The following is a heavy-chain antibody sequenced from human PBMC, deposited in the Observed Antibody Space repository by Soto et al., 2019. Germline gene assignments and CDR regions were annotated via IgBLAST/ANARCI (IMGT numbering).Heavy chain of an antibody. J-gene: IGHJ4*02. D-gene: IGHD6-19*01. Sequence: EVQLVQSGGGLVQPGGSLRLSCATSGFSFGSYWMDWVRQAPGKGLQWVANIKRDGSETYCDDSVRGRFTISRDNAKKSLYLQMNSLRAEDTAMYFCARGASQWLVGDYWGQGALVSVAT. CDR2: IKRDGSET. CDR1: GFSFGSYW. V-gene: IGHV3-7*03. CDR3: ARGASQWLVGDY.